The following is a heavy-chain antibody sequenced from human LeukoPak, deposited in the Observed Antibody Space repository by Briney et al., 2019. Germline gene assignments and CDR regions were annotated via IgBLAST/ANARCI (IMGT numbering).Heavy chain of an antibody. J-gene: IGHJ4*02. CDR2: VNTGTGNT. D-gene: IGHD3-22*01. CDR3: AKGVTLIVVARSFFDY. V-gene: IGHV1-3*04. CDR1: GYTFSNYA. Sequence: ASVKVSCKASGYTFSNYAIHWVRQAPGQRPEWMGWVNTGTGNTRYSEKFQGRVTITRDTSANTVYMGLTSLTSGDTAVYYCAKGVTLIVVARSFFDYWGQGTLVTVSS.